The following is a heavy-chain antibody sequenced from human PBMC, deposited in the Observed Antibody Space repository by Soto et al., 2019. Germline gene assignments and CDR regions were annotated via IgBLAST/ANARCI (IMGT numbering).Heavy chain of an antibody. CDR2: IYYSGST. V-gene: IGHV4-59*01. CDR1: GGSISSYY. J-gene: IGHJ6*02. CDR3: ARDLMGDFWSGYNGMDV. Sequence: NPSETLSLTCTVSGGSISSYYWSWIRQPPGKGLEWIGYIYYSGSTNYNPSLKSRVTISVDTSKNQFSLKLSSVTAADTAVYYCARDLMGDFWSGYNGMDVWGQGTTVTVSS. D-gene: IGHD3-3*01.